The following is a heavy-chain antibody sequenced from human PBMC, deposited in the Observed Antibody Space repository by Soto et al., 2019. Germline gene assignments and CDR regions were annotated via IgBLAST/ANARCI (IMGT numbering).Heavy chain of an antibody. Sequence: SETLSLTCTVSGGSISSGDYYWSWIRQPPGKGLEWIGYIYYSGSTYYNPSLKSRVIISVDTSKNQFSLKLSSVTAADTAVYYCARVRYSYYDILTGYEYFDYWGQGTLVTVSS. CDR3: ARVRYSYYDILTGYEYFDY. CDR2: IYYSGST. D-gene: IGHD3-9*01. CDR1: GGSISSGDYY. J-gene: IGHJ4*02. V-gene: IGHV4-30-4*01.